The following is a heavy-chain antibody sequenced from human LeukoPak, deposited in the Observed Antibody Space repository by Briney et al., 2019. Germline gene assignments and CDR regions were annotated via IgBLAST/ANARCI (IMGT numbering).Heavy chain of an antibody. D-gene: IGHD4-11*01. J-gene: IGHJ6*02. Sequence: ASVKVSCKASGYTFTSYDINWVRQATGQGLEWMGWMNPNSGNTGYAQKFQGRVTMIRNTSISTAYMELSSLRSEDTAVYYCAKHSNYRYYYYGMDVWGQGTTVTVSS. CDR2: MNPNSGNT. CDR1: GYTFTSYD. V-gene: IGHV1-8*01. CDR3: AKHSNYRYYYYGMDV.